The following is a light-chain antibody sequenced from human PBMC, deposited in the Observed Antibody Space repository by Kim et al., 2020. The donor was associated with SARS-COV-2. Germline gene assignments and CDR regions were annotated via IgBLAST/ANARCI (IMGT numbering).Light chain of an antibody. Sequence: GQKVNKSCSGSSSNIGNNYVYGYQQHPGTAPYPLIYDNNKRPPVFPDRFSGSKSGTSATLGITGLQTGDEADYYCGTWASSLSAVVFGGGTQLTVL. J-gene: IGLJ2*01. CDR1: SSNIGNNY. V-gene: IGLV1-51*01. CDR3: GTWASSLSAVV. CDR2: DNN.